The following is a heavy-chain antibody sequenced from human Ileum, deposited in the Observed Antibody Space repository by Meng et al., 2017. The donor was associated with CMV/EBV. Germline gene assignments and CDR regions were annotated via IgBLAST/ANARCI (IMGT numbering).Heavy chain of an antibody. CDR3: AREGPWYQLRQHYYGMDV. V-gene: IGHV4-61*08. J-gene: IGHJ6*02. D-gene: IGHD2-2*01. CDR1: GGSVSSGAYY. CDR2: IYYSGST. Sequence: SETLSLTCTVSGGSVSSGAYYWSWIRQPPGKGLEWIGNIYYSGSTNYNPSLKSRVTISVDTSKNQFSLKLRYVTAADTAVYYCAREGPWYQLRQHYYGMDVWGQGTTVTVSS.